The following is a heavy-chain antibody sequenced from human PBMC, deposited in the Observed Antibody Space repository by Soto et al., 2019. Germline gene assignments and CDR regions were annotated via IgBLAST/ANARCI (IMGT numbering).Heavy chain of an antibody. CDR3: ARASYSSGWYNLDY. D-gene: IGHD6-19*01. Sequence: ASVKVSCKASGYSFTSYAMHWVRQAPGQRLEWMGWINAGNGNTKYSQKFQGRVTITRDTSASTAYMELSSLRSEDTAVYYCARASYSSGWYNLDYWGQGTLVTVSS. J-gene: IGHJ4*02. V-gene: IGHV1-3*01. CDR1: GYSFTSYA. CDR2: INAGNGNT.